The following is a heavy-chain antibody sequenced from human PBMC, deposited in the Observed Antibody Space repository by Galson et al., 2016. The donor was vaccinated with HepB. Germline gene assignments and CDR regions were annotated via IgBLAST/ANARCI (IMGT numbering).Heavy chain of an antibody. CDR3: EGYSDPFDI. D-gene: IGHD3-22*01. CDR1: GFSVGGKY. J-gene: IGHJ3*02. CDR2: IFSGDAT. V-gene: IGHV3-53*01. Sequence: SLRLSCAASGFSVGGKYMSWARQAPGKGLEWVSAIFSGDATYYRDSVKGRFAISRDTSKNTLYLQMNNLRAEDTAIYYCEGYSDPFDIWGQGTMVTVSS.